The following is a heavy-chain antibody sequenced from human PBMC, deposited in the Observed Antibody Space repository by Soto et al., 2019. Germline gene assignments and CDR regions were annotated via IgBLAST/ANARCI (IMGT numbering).Heavy chain of an antibody. Sequence: QVQLVQSGAEVKKPGSSVKVSCKTSGGTFSSYDISWVRQAPGQGLEWMGGIIPMFGTANYAQKFQGRVTITADESTSTAYMELSSLRYEDTAVYYWARCRANYYDCRGYYYSTFAYWGQGTLVTVSS. CDR3: ARCRANYYDCRGYYYSTFAY. J-gene: IGHJ4*02. V-gene: IGHV1-69*12. CDR2: IIPMFGTA. D-gene: IGHD3-22*01. CDR1: GGTFSSYD.